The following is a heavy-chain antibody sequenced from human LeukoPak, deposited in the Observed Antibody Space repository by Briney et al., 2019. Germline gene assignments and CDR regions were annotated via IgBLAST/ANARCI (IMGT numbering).Heavy chain of an antibody. CDR1: GGSISSGSYY. Sequence: SETLSLTCTVSGGSISSGSYYWSWIRQPAGKGLEWIGRIYTSGSTNYNPSLKSRVTISVDASKNQFSLKLSSVTAADTAVYYCAKRQWLVQVDAFDIWGQGTMVTVSS. CDR2: IYTSGST. CDR3: AKRQWLVQVDAFDI. D-gene: IGHD6-19*01. J-gene: IGHJ3*02. V-gene: IGHV4-61*02.